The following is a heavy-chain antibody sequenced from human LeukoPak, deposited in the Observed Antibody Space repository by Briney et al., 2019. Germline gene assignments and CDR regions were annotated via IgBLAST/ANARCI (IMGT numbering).Heavy chain of an antibody. V-gene: IGHV3-21*01. Sequence: GGSLRLSCAASGFTFSSYSMNWVRQAPGKGLEWVSSISSSSSYIYYADSVKGRFTISRDNAKNSLYLQMNSLRAEDTAVYYCAGDTAMAPRVDYWGQGTLVTVS. CDR1: GFTFSSYS. CDR2: ISSSSSYI. CDR3: AGDTAMAPRVDY. J-gene: IGHJ4*02. D-gene: IGHD5-18*01.